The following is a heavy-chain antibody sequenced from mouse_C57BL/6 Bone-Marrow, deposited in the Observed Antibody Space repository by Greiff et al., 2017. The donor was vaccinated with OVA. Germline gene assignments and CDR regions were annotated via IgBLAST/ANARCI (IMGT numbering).Heavy chain of an antibody. J-gene: IGHJ1*03. CDR3: ARHASSYYFDV. D-gene: IGHD1-1*01. Sequence: EVKLMESGGGLVQPGGSLKLSCAASGFTFSDYYMYWVRQTPEKRLEWVAYISNGGGSTYYPDTVKGRFTIARDNAKNTLYLQMSRLKSEDTAMYYCARHASSYYFDVWGTGTTVTVSS. CDR2: ISNGGGST. CDR1: GFTFSDYY. V-gene: IGHV5-12*01.